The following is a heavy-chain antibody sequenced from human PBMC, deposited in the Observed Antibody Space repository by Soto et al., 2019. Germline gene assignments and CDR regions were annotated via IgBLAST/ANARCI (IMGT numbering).Heavy chain of an antibody. CDR1: GFIFRNFA. Sequence: EVQLLESGGGVVQPGGSLKLSCAASGFIFRNFAMGWVRQAPGKGLEWVSTVTSSGFSTYYADSVKGRFTVSRDNSKNTLNLQMSSLRVEDTALYYCAKGYGPGSYYDYWGQGTLVTVSS. V-gene: IGHV3-23*01. CDR2: VTSSGFST. CDR3: AKGYGPGSYYDY. J-gene: IGHJ4*02. D-gene: IGHD3-10*01.